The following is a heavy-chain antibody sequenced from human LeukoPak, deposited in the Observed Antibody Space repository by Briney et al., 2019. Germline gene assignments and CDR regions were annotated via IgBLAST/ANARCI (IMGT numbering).Heavy chain of an antibody. J-gene: IGHJ4*02. CDR2: INPNSGGT. CDR3: ARDMFYYDSSGCFVY. V-gene: IGHV1-2*02. Sequence: VSVKVSCKASGYTFTGYYMHWVRQAPGQGLEWMGWINPNSGGTNYAQKFQGRVTMTRDTSISTAYMELSRLRSDDTAVYYCARDMFYYDSSGCFVYWGQGTLVTVSS. CDR1: GYTFTGYY. D-gene: IGHD3-22*01.